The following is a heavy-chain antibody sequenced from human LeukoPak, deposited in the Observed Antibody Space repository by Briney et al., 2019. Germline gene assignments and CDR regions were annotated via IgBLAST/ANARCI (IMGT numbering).Heavy chain of an antibody. Sequence: ASVTVSCTASGYTFTIYDFNLVRQAPGPRPEWMGWMRPNSGDTGYAQTFQERVTMTRNTSISTAYMELSSLRSDETAVYYCARGPPTWGYDYWGPGTLVTVSS. J-gene: IGHJ4*02. CDR3: ARGPPTWGYDY. D-gene: IGHD7-27*01. CDR2: MRPNSGDT. V-gene: IGHV1-8*01. CDR1: GYTFTIYD.